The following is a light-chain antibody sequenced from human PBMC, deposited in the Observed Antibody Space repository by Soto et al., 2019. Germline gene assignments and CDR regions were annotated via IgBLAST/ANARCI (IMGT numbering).Light chain of an antibody. CDR3: QQRTNSPLT. CDR2: GAS. J-gene: IGKJ4*01. V-gene: IGKV3D-20*02. Sequence: ENVLTQSPGTLSLSPGERATLSCRASQSVSSSYLAWYQQKPGQAPRLLIYGASSRATGIPDRFSGSGSGTDFTLTIISLEPEDFAVYYCQQRTNSPLTFGGGTKVDI. CDR1: QSVSSSY.